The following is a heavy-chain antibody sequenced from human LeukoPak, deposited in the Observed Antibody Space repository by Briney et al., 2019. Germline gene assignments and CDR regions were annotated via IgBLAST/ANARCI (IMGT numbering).Heavy chain of an antibody. D-gene: IGHD5-24*01. J-gene: IGHJ4*02. V-gene: IGHV3-49*03. CDR1: GFTFGDYA. Sequence: PGGSLRLSCTASGFTFGDYAMSWFRQAPGKGVEWVGFIRSKAYGGTTEYAASVKGRFTISRDDSKSIAYLQMNSLKTEDTAVYYCTRVPRWLQTFGTGYYFDYWGQGTLVTVSS. CDR3: TRVPRWLQTFGTGYYFDY. CDR2: IRSKAYGGTT.